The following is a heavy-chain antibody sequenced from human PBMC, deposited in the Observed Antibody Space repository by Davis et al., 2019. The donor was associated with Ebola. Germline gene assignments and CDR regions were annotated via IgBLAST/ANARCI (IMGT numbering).Heavy chain of an antibody. CDR3: SRGDSSGYLEVRFDY. CDR1: GGTFSSYA. J-gene: IGHJ4*02. D-gene: IGHD3-22*01. Sequence: SVKVSCKASGGTFSSYAISWVRQAPGQGLEWMGGIIPIFGTANYAQKFQGRVTITADKSTSTAYMELSSLRSEDTTVYYCSRGDSSGYLEVRFDYWGQGTLVTVSS. CDR2: IIPIFGTA. V-gene: IGHV1-69*06.